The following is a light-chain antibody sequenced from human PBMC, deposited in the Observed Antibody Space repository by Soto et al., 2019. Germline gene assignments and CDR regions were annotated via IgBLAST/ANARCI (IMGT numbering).Light chain of an antibody. J-gene: IGKJ1*01. CDR3: KKYNSAPWT. CDR2: AAS. CDR1: QGISNY. Sequence: DIQMTQSPSSLSASIGDRVTITCRASQGISNYLAWYQQKPGKVPKLLIYAASTLQSGVPFRFSGSRSGTDFNLTISSLQPEDVATYYCKKYNSAPWTFGQGTKVDI. V-gene: IGKV1-27*01.